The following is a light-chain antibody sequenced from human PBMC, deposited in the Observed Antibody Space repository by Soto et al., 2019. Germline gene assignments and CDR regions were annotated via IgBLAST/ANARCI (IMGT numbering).Light chain of an antibody. CDR2: EVS. CDR3: CSYAGSTTYV. CDR1: SSDVGSYNL. Sequence: QSALTQPASGSGSPGQSITITCTGTSSDVGSYNLVSWYQQHPGKAPKLMLYEVSKRPSGVSNRFSGSKSGNTASLTISGLQAEDEADYYCCSYAGSTTYVFGTGTKVTV. J-gene: IGLJ1*01. V-gene: IGLV2-23*02.